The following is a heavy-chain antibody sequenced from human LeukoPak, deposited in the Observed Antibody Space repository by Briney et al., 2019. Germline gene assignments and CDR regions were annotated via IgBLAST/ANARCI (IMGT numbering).Heavy chain of an antibody. CDR2: IYYSGCT. Sequence: SETLSLTCTVSGGSISSHYWSWIRQPPGKGLEWIGYIYYSGCTNYNPSLKSRVTISVDTSKNQFSLKVSSVTAADTAVYYCARDSSGAFDIWGQGTMVTVSS. D-gene: IGHD1-26*01. V-gene: IGHV4-59*11. CDR3: ARDSSGAFDI. J-gene: IGHJ3*02. CDR1: GGSISSHY.